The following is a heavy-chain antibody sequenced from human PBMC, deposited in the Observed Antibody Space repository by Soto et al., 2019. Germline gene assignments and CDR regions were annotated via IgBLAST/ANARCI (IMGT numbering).Heavy chain of an antibody. CDR2: ISSSGSTI. CDR1: GFTFSSYA. CDR3: ATGGVVVVPSRWFDP. Sequence: PGGSLRLSCAASGFTFSSYAMSWIRQAPGKGLEWVSYISSSGSTIYYADSVKGRFTISRDNAKNSLYLQMNSLRAEDTAVYYCATGGVVVVPSRWFDPWGQGTLVTVSS. V-gene: IGHV3-11*01. J-gene: IGHJ5*02. D-gene: IGHD2-2*01.